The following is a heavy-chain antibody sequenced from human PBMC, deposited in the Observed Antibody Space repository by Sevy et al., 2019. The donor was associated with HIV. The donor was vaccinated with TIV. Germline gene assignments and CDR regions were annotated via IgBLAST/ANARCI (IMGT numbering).Heavy chain of an antibody. CDR2: IRLDATIK. J-gene: IGHJ6*02. CDR1: GFTFSNYG. V-gene: IGHV3-30*02. CDR3: AKVLRIVEIPAAIDYYYGMDV. D-gene: IGHD2-2*01. Sequence: GGSLRLSCAASGFTFSNYGMHWVRQAPGKGLEWVAFIRLDATIKYYRDSVKGRLTISRDNSKSTLYLQMNSLRAEDTAVYFCAKVLRIVEIPAAIDYYYGMDVWGQGTTVTVSS.